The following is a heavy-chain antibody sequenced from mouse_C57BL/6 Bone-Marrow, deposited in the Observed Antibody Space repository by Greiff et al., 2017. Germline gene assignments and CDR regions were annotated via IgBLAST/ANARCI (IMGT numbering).Heavy chain of an antibody. J-gene: IGHJ2*01. Sequence: VQLQPPGAELVRPGSSVKLSCKSSVYTFTSYLMHCVKQRPIQGLEWNGHIDPSDREPHSTQKFKAKATLTLDKSSCTADMPLLSLHFPHSAVYYCARSYDYGHYFDYWGQGTTLTVSS. V-gene: IGHV1-52*01. CDR1: VYTFTSYL. D-gene: IGHD1-1*02. CDR2: IDPSDREP. CDR3: ARSYDYGHYFDY.